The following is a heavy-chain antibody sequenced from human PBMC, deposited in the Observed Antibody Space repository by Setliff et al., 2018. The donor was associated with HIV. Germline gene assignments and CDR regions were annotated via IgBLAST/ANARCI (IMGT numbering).Heavy chain of an antibody. D-gene: IGHD3-22*01. J-gene: IGHJ3*02. CDR1: GFTFSNAW. Sequence: PGGSLRLSCAASGFTFSNAWMSWIRQAPGKGLEWVSYIRSSSRTIYYADSVKGRFTISRDNAKNSLYLQMNSLRAEDTAVYYCAKGDYYELRSAFDIWGQGTMVTVSS. V-gene: IGHV3-11*01. CDR2: IRSSSRTI. CDR3: AKGDYYELRSAFDI.